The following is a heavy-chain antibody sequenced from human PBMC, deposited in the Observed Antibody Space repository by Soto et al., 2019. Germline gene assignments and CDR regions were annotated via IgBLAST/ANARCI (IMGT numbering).Heavy chain of an antibody. J-gene: IGHJ4*02. CDR1: GFTFSSYA. Sequence: GGSLRLSCAASGFTFSSYAMSWVRQAPGKGLEWVSAISGSGGSTYYADSVKGRFTISRDNSKNTLYLQMNSLRAEDTAVYYCAKDRTSGWYYEGIDYWGQGTLVTVSS. D-gene: IGHD6-19*01. V-gene: IGHV3-23*01. CDR3: AKDRTSGWYYEGIDY. CDR2: ISGSGGST.